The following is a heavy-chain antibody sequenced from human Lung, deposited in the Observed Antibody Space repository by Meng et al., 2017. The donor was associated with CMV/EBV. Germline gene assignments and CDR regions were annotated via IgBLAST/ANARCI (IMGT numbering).Heavy chain of an antibody. D-gene: IGHD1-26*01. CDR3: ARTLSYYPEYLQH. CDR1: GGSFSSYY. V-gene: IGHV4-59*01. Sequence: SETLSLXXTVSGGSFSSYYWGWIRQPPGKGLEWIGFIQYSGSTNYNPSLKSRVTISLDTSKNQFSLKLSSVTAADTAVYYCARTLSYYPEYLQHWGQGTLVTVSS. J-gene: IGHJ1*01. CDR2: IQYSGST.